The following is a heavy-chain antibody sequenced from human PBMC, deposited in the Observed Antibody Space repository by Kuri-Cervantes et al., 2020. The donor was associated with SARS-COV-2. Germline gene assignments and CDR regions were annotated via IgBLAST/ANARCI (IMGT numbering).Heavy chain of an antibody. V-gene: IGHV4-59*01. J-gene: IGHJ4*02. CDR1: GGSIRSYY. CDR2: TYYSGST. Sequence: GSLRLSCTVSGGSIRSYYWSWIRQPPGKGLEWIGYTYYSGSTNYNPSLKSRVTISVDTSKNQVSLKLSSVTAADTAVYYCARERGVAGYDYVWGSYRYYYFDYWGQGTLVTVSS. CDR3: ARERGVAGYDYVWGSYRYYYFDY. D-gene: IGHD3-16*02.